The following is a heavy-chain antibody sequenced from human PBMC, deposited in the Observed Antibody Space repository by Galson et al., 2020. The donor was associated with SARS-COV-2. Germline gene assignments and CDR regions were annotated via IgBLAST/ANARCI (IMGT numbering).Heavy chain of an antibody. J-gene: IGHJ4*02. Sequence: TGGSLRLSCAASGFTVSSNYMSWVRQAPGKGLEWVSVIYSGGSTYYADSVKGRFTISRDNSKNTLYLQMNSLRAEDTAVYYCARDKVPGAAASVAWGQGTLVTVSS. V-gene: IGHV3-66*01. CDR3: ARDKVPGAAASVA. CDR2: IYSGGST. D-gene: IGHD6-13*01. CDR1: GFTVSSNY.